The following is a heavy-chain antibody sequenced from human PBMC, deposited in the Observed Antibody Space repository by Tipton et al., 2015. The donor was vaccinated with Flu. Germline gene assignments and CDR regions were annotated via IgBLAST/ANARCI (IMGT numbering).Heavy chain of an antibody. CDR2: INQDGGEK. V-gene: IGHV3-7*01. CDR3: ASLRGSGSYSRYAFDI. J-gene: IGHJ3*02. CDR1: GFTFSHYY. D-gene: IGHD1-26*01. Sequence: SLRLSCAASGFTFSHYYMSWIRQAPGKGLEWVANINQDGGEKYYVDSVKGRFTISRDNAENSLHLQMNSLRAEDTAVYYCASLRGSGSYSRYAFDIWGQGTMVTVSS.